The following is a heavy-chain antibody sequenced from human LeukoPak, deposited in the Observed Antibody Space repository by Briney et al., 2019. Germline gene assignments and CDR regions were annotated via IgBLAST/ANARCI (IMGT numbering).Heavy chain of an antibody. CDR3: AVGAAPRGVTAFLDY. CDR2: IIPIFGTA. CDR1: GGTFSSYA. J-gene: IGHJ4*02. V-gene: IGHV1-69*05. D-gene: IGHD1-14*01. Sequence: SVKVSCKASGGTFSSYAISWVRQAPGQGLEWMGGIIPIFGTANYAQKFQGRVTITTDESTSTAYMELSSLRSEDTAVYYCAVGAAPRGVTAFLDYWGQGTLVTVSS.